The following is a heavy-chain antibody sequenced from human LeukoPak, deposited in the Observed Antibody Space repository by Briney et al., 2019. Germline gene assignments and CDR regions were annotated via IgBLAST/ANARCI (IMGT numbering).Heavy chain of an antibody. CDR1: GGSISSVGYY. CDR2: IYYTGST. D-gene: IGHD3-10*01. CDR3: AGLDYFGSGSTPFDY. J-gene: IGHJ4*02. V-gene: IGHV4-31*03. Sequence: SETLSLTCTVSGGSISSVGYYWTWIRQHPGKGLEWIGCIYYTGSTNYNPSLKSRLTISIDTSIDQFSLRLTSVTAADTAVYYCAGLDYFGSGSTPFDYWGQGALVTVSS.